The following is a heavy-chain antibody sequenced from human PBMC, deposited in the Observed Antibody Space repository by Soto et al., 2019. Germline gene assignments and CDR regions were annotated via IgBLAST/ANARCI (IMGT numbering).Heavy chain of an antibody. CDR1: GGSISSGGYY. CDR2: IYYSGST. D-gene: IGHD3-22*01. Sequence: PSETLSLTCTVSGGSISSGGYYWSWIRQHTGKGLEWIGYIYYSGSTYYNPSLKSRVTISVDTSKNQYSLKLSSVTAADTAVYYCAKDLGVFSSSGYDYGGQGTLVTVSS. V-gene: IGHV4-31*03. J-gene: IGHJ4*02. CDR3: AKDLGVFSSSGYDY.